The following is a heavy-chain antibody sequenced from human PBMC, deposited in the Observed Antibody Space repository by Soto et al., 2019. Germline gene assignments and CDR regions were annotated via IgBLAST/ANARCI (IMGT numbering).Heavy chain of an antibody. CDR3: ARGVTAGVDY. D-gene: IGHD1-26*01. Sequence: QVQLVQSGAEARVPGASVKVSCKASGYSFTGLDINWVRQTTGQGLEWMGWMEPRSGRTGYAQKFQGRVTMTRDTSINTAYMELSSLTSDDTAFYYCARGVTAGVDYWGQGTLVTVSS. CDR2: MEPRSGRT. CDR1: GYSFTGLD. V-gene: IGHV1-8*01. J-gene: IGHJ4*02.